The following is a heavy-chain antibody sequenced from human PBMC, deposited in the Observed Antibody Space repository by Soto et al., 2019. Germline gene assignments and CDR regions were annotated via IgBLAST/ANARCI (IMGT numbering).Heavy chain of an antibody. Sequence: QVQLVQSGAEGKKPGSSVKVSCKASGGTFSRYTISWVRQAPGHGLEWMGRIIPILGISNYAQKLKGRVTLPGDKSTSQAYMELNSVRSKDKAVYYGAGHVDLSGRWGLDVWGQGTTVTVSS. CDR1: GGTFSRYT. D-gene: IGHD6-25*01. CDR3: AGHVDLSGRWGLDV. CDR2: IIPILGIS. V-gene: IGHV1-69*02. J-gene: IGHJ6*02.